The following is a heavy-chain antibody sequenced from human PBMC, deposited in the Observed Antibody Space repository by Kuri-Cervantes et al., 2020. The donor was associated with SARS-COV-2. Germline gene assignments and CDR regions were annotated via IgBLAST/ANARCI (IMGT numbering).Heavy chain of an antibody. CDR1: GFTFSSYS. CDR3: ARETTVTTFAY. V-gene: IGHV3-23*01. CDR2: ISGSGGST. D-gene: IGHD4-17*01. Sequence: GESLKISCAASGFTFSSYSMNWVRQAPGKGLEWVSAISGSGGSTYYADSVKGRFTISRDNSKNTLYLQMNSLRAEDTAVYYCARETTVTTFAYWGQGTLVTVSS. J-gene: IGHJ4*02.